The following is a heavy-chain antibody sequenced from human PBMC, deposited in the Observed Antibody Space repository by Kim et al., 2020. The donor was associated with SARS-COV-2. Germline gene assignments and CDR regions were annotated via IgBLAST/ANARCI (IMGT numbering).Heavy chain of an antibody. CDR1: GFTFSNAW. CDR2: IKSKTDGGTT. J-gene: IGHJ5*02. CDR3: TTDLEQQLARMDNWFDP. V-gene: IGHV3-15*01. D-gene: IGHD6-13*01. Sequence: GGSLRLSCAASGFTFSNAWMSWVRQAPGKGLEWVGRIKSKTDGGTTDYAAPVKGRFTISRDDSKNTLYLQMNSLKTEDTAVYYCTTDLEQQLARMDNWFDPWGQGTLVTVSS.